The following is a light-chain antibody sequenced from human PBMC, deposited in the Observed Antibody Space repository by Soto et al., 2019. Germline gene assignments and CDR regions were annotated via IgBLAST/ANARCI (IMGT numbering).Light chain of an antibody. V-gene: IGKV4-1*01. J-gene: IGKJ5*01. CDR3: QQYYSTPSIT. CDR2: WAS. CDR1: QSVLYSSNNKNH. Sequence: DIVMTQSPDSLAVSLGERATINCRSSQSVLYSSNNKNHLAWYQQKPGQHPKLLIYWASTRESGVPDRFSGSGSGTAFTLTISSLQAEDVAVYYCQQYYSTPSITFGQGTRLEIK.